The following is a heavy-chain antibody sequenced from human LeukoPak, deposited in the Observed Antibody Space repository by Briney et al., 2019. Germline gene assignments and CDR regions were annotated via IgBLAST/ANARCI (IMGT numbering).Heavy chain of an antibody. CDR2: ISSSGSTI. CDR1: GFTFSSYE. V-gene: IGHV3-48*03. CDR3: ARGPEYNWNYYYYYSYMDV. Sequence: GGSLRLSCAASGFTFSSYEMNWVRQAPGKGLEWVSYISSSGSTIYYADSVKGRFTISRDNAKNSLYLQMNSLRAEGTAVYYCARGPEYNWNYYYYYSYMDVWGKGTTVTVSS. D-gene: IGHD1-7*01. J-gene: IGHJ6*03.